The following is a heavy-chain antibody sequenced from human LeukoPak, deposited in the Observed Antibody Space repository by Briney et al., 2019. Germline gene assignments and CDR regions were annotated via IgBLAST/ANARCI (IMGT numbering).Heavy chain of an antibody. V-gene: IGHV3-21*01. Sequence: PGGSLRLSCAASGFTFSSYSMNWVRQAPGKGLEWVSSISSSSSYIYYADSVKGRFTISRDNAKNSLYLQMNSLRAEDTAVYYCARVPGYYGSGSYPGAFDIWGQGTMVTVSS. CDR1: GFTFSSYS. CDR2: ISSSSSYI. J-gene: IGHJ3*02. CDR3: ARVPGYYGSGSYPGAFDI. D-gene: IGHD3-10*01.